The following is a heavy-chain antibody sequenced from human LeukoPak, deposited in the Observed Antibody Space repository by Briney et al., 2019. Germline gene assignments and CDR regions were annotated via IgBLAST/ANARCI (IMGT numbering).Heavy chain of an antibody. J-gene: IGHJ4*02. CDR3: ARDQRYCSSTSCRRGFDY. CDR2: ISSSSTI. Sequence: RPGGSLRLSCAASGFTFSSYSMNWVRQAPGKGLEWVSYISSSSTIYYADSVKGRFTISRDNAKNSLYLQMNSLRDEDTAVYYCARDQRYCSSTSCRRGFDYWGQGTLVTVSS. V-gene: IGHV3-48*02. D-gene: IGHD2-2*01. CDR1: GFTFSSYS.